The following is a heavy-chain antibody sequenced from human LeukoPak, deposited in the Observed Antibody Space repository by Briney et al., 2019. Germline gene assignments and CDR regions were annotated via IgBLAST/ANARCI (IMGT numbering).Heavy chain of an antibody. Sequence: GSSVKVSCKASGGTFSSYAISWVRQAPGQGLEWMGGIIPSFGTANYAEKFKGRVTITTDESTSTAYMELSSLRSEDTAVYYCARANSGCSGGSGYSGYYYYYMDVWGKGTTVTVPS. CDR3: ARANSGCSGGSGYSGYYYYYMDV. V-gene: IGHV1-69*05. CDR1: GGTFSSYA. J-gene: IGHJ6*03. D-gene: IGHD2-15*01. CDR2: IIPSFGTA.